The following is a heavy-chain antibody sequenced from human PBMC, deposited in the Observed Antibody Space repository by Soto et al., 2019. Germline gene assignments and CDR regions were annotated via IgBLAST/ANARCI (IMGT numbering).Heavy chain of an antibody. CDR1: GGSISSSSYY. V-gene: IGHV4-39*01. CDR3: ARARSPDDYSNYPKSGRNYYYYMDV. J-gene: IGHJ6*03. D-gene: IGHD4-4*01. CDR2: IYYSGST. Sequence: SETLSLTCTVSGGSISSSSYYWGWIRQPPGKGLEWIGSIYYSGSTYYNPSLKSRVTISVDTSKNQFSLKLSSVTAADTAVYYCARARSPDDYSNYPKSGRNYYYYMDVWGKGTTVTVSS.